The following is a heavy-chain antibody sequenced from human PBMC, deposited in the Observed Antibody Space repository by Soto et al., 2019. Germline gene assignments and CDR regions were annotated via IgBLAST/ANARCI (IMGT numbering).Heavy chain of an antibody. V-gene: IGHV3-33*01. CDR2: IWYDGSNK. CDR3: ARDDYDSSGYYYVDY. D-gene: IGHD3-22*01. Sequence: QVQLVESGGGVVQPGRSLRLSCAASGFTFSSYGMHWVRQAPGKGLEWVAVIWYDGSNKYYADSLKGRFTISRDNSKKSLKRQVNSLRAEDRAVYFCARDDYDSSGYYYVDYWGQGPLVTVSS. CDR1: GFTFSSYG. J-gene: IGHJ4*02.